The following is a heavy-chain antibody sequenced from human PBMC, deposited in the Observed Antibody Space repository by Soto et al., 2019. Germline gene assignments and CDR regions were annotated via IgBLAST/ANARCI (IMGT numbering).Heavy chain of an antibody. Sequence: GASVKVSCKASGYTFTNHGISWVRLAPGQGFEWMGWISTYRGNTSYAQKFQGRVTMTTDTSMSTAHMELRSLRSDDTAVYYCARVQLRGQYDSSGYVEKVDSLDIWGQGTMVTVSS. J-gene: IGHJ3*02. D-gene: IGHD3-22*01. CDR2: ISTYRGNT. CDR1: GYTFTNHG. CDR3: ARVQLRGQYDSSGYVEKVDSLDI. V-gene: IGHV1-18*01.